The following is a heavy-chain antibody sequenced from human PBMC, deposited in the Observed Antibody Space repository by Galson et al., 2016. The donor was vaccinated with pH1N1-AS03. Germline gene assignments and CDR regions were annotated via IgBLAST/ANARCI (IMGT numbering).Heavy chain of an antibody. D-gene: IGHD6-19*01. V-gene: IGHV4-59*01. CDR1: GGSMSGYY. CDR3: ARTGSNGWYYFDS. Sequence: ETLSLTCTVSGGSMSGYYWSWIRQSPERGLEWIGCVYYSGTPTYNPSLKSQVTISVDTSKNQFSLKLSSGTAADTAVYFCARTGSNGWYYFDSWGQGALVTVSS. CDR2: VYYSGTP. J-gene: IGHJ4*02.